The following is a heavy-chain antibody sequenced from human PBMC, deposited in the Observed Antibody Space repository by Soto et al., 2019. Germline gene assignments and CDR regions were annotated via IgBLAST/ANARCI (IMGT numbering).Heavy chain of an antibody. V-gene: IGHV3-23*01. CDR2: ISGSSDRS. J-gene: IGHJ6*02. CDR1: GVTFSSHT. D-gene: IGHD2-21*01. Sequence: PGGSLRLSCVASGVTFSSHTMSWVRLAPGKGLEWVSGISGSSDRSYYADSVQGRFTISRDNSKSTMYLQMNSLRAEDTARYYCTKSDCGNGCHGDYAMDVWGQGTTVTVSS. CDR3: TKSDCGNGCHGDYAMDV.